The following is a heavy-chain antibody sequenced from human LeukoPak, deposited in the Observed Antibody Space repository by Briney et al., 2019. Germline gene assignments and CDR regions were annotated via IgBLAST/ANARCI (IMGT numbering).Heavy chain of an antibody. CDR2: IIPIFGTA. D-gene: IGHD5-24*01. Sequence: ASVKVSCKASGGTFSSYAISWVRQAPGQGLEWMGGIIPIFGTANYAQKFQGRVTITAGESTSTAYMELSSLRSEDTAVYYCARDAKEMATVPDYGMDVWGQGTTVTVSS. J-gene: IGHJ6*02. CDR1: GGTFSSYA. V-gene: IGHV1-69*13. CDR3: ARDAKEMATVPDYGMDV.